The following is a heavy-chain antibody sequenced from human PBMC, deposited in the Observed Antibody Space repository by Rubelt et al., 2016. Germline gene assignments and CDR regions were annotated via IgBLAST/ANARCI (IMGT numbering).Heavy chain of an antibody. V-gene: IGHV1-2*02. J-gene: IGHJ4*02. D-gene: IGHD6-19*01. Sequence: TFTGYYMHWVRQAPGQGLEWMGWINPNSGGTNYAQKFQGRVTMTRDTSISTAYMELSRLRSDDTAVYYCAREGGYSSGWYFDYWGQGTLVTVSS. CDR2: INPNSGGT. CDR3: AREGGYSSGWYFDY. CDR1: TFTGYY.